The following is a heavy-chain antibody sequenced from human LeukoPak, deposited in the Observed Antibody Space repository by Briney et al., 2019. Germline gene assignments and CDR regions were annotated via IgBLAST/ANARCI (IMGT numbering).Heavy chain of an antibody. Sequence: ASVKVSCKASGYTFTSYAMHWVRQAPGQRLEWIGWINAGNGNTKYSQKFQGRVTITRDTSASTAYMELSSLRSEDTAVYYCARDPGHPQLEMATITYYYYGMDVWGQGTTVTVSS. CDR3: ARDPGHPQLEMATITYYYYGMDV. D-gene: IGHD5-24*01. CDR1: GYTFTSYA. CDR2: INAGNGNT. J-gene: IGHJ6*02. V-gene: IGHV1-3*01.